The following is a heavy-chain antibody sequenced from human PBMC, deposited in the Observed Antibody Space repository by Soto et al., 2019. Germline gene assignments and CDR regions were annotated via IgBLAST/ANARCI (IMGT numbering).Heavy chain of an antibody. CDR1: GFTFSSYS. V-gene: IGHV3-21*01. J-gene: IGHJ4*02. Sequence: NPGGSLRLSCAASGFTFSSYSMNWVRQAPGKGLEWVSSISSSSSYIYYADSVKGRFTISRDNAKNSLYLQMNSLRAEDTAVYYCARRRCSGGSCYSNPVYFDYWGQGTLVTVSS. D-gene: IGHD2-15*01. CDR2: ISSSSSYI. CDR3: ARRRCSGGSCYSNPVYFDY.